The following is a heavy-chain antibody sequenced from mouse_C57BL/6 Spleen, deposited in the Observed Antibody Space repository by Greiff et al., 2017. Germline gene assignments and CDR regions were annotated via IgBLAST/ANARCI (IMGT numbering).Heavy chain of an antibody. J-gene: IGHJ2*01. D-gene: IGHD1-1*02. CDR2: IRNKANGYTT. Sequence: EVKVVESGGGLVQPGGSLSLSCAASGFTFTDYYMSWVRQPPGKALEWLGFIRNKANGYTTEYSASVKGRFTISRDNSQSILYLQMNALRAEDSATYYCARYRGSDERGDYFDYWGQGTTLTVSS. V-gene: IGHV7-3*01. CDR3: ARYRGSDERGDYFDY. CDR1: GFTFTDYY.